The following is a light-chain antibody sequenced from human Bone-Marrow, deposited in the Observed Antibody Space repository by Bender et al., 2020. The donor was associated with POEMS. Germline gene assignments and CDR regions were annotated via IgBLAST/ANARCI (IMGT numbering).Light chain of an antibody. J-gene: IGLJ2*01. Sequence: QSALTQPASVSGSPGQSITISCTGTSSDVGGYNYVSWYQQLPGKPPKLMIYDVSNRPSGVSNRFSGSKSGNTASLTISGLQAEDEADYYCSSYSSSSTAVFGGGTKLTVL. V-gene: IGLV2-14*03. CDR1: SSDVGGYNY. CDR2: DVS. CDR3: SSYSSSSTAV.